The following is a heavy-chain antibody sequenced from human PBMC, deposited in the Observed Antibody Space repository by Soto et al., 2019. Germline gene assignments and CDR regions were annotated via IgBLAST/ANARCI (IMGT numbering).Heavy chain of an antibody. CDR2: IIPILGIA. Sequence: QVQLVQSGAEVKKPGSSVKVSCKASGGTFSSYTISWVRQAPGQGLEWMGRIIPILGIAHYAQKFQGRVTITADKTMSTDYMELTSLISKDTVVCYCARDDGSGSDYNVFMFGGQGTLVTVSS. V-gene: IGHV1-69*08. CDR3: ARDDGSGSDYNVFMF. CDR1: GGTFSSYT. J-gene: IGHJ4*02. D-gene: IGHD3-10*01.